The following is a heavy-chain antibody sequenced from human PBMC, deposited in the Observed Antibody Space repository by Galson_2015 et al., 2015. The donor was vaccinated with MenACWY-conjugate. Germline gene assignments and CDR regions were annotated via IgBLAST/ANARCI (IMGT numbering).Heavy chain of an antibody. V-gene: IGHV3-30-3*02. CDR1: GFTFSDYA. D-gene: IGHD2-2*01. CDR2: ISYDGNNE. CDR3: AKFKYSTSGSNTHGMDV. Sequence: SLRLSCAASGFTFSDYAMHWVRQAPGKGLEWVALISYDGNNEYYADSVKGRFTISTDKAKNTMFPQMNSMRDEDTAISYCAKFKYSTSGSNTHGMDVWGQGTTVTVSS. J-gene: IGHJ6*02.